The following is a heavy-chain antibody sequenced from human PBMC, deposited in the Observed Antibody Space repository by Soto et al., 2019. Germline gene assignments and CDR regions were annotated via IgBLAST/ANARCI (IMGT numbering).Heavy chain of an antibody. CDR1: GGSITGYY. V-gene: IGHV4-59*08. J-gene: IGHJ5*02. CDR2: IYYSGST. D-gene: IGHD6-13*01. Sequence: SATLSLTCTVSGGSITGYYWSWIRQPPGKGLEWIGYIYYSGSTNYNPSLKSRVTISVDTSKNLFSLKLSSVTAADTAVYYCARGVGSSRLLGENWFDPWGQGTLVTVLL. CDR3: ARGVGSSRLLGENWFDP.